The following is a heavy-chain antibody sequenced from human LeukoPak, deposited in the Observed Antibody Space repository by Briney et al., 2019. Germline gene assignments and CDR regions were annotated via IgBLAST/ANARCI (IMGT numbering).Heavy chain of an antibody. V-gene: IGHV4-39*01. CDR1: GGSISSSSYY. CDR3: GRMISANFYFYYGMDV. J-gene: IGHJ6*02. CDR2: IYYSGST. Sequence: MSSETLSLTCTVSGGSISSSSYYWGWIRQPPGKGLEWIGSIYYSGSTYYNPSLKSRVTISVDTSKNQFSLKLSSVTAADTAVYYCGRMISANFYFYYGMDVWGQGTTVTVSS. D-gene: IGHD4/OR15-4a*01.